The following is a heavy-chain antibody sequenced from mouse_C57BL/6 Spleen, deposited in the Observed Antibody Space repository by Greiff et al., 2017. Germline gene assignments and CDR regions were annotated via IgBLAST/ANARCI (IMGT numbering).Heavy chain of an antibody. CDR3: ARDQGGFAY. V-gene: IGHV1-69*01. CDR2: IDPSDSYT. CDR1: GYTFTSYW. Sequence: QVQLQQPGAELVMPGASVKLSCKASGYTFTSYWMHWVKQRPGQGLEWIGEIDPSDSYTNYNQKFKGKSTFTVDKSSSTAYMQLSSLTSEDSAVYYCARDQGGFAYWGQGTLVTVSA. J-gene: IGHJ3*01.